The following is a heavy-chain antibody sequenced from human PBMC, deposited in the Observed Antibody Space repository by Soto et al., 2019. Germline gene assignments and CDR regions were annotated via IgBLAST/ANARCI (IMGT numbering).Heavy chain of an antibody. V-gene: IGHV4-4*07. CDR3: ARDVAGYSSSSWFDP. D-gene: IGHD6-6*01. J-gene: IGHJ5*02. Sequence: SETLSLTCIVSGGSISSYYWSWIRQPAGKGLEWIGRIYTSGSTNYNPSLKSLVTVSVDTSKNQFSLKLSSVTAADTAVYYCARDVAGYSSSSWFDPWGQGTLVTVSS. CDR2: IYTSGST. CDR1: GGSISSYY.